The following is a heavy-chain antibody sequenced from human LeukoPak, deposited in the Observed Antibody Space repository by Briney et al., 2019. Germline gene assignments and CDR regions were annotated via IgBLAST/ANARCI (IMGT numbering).Heavy chain of an antibody. V-gene: IGHV3-48*03. CDR2: ISNSGSTI. CDR3: ARESHYYDSRDFDY. CDR1: GFTFSSYE. J-gene: IGHJ4*02. Sequence: PGGSLRLSCVASGFTFSSYEMNWVRQAPGKGLEWISYISNSGSTIYYADSVKGRFTISRDNAKNSLYLQMNSLRAEDTAVYYCARESHYYDSRDFDYWGQGTLVTVSS. D-gene: IGHD3-22*01.